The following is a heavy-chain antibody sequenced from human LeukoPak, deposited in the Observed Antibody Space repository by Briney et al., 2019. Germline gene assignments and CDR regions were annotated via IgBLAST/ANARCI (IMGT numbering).Heavy chain of an antibody. CDR1: GFTFSSYA. CDR3: AKSGGLTGYYRGDYFDY. V-gene: IGHV3-23*01. CDR2: ISGSGGST. Sequence: QPGGSLRLSCAASGFTFSSYAMSWVRQAPGKGLEWVSAISGSGGSTYYADSVKGRFTISRDNSKNTLTLQMNSLKVEDTAIYYCAKSGGLTGYYRGDYFDYWGQGTLVTVSS. D-gene: IGHD3-9*01. J-gene: IGHJ4*02.